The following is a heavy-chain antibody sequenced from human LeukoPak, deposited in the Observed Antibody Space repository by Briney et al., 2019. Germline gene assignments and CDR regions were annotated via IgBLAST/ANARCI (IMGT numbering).Heavy chain of an antibody. D-gene: IGHD2-2*01. CDR2: NYYSGIT. V-gene: IGHV4-39*07. J-gene: IGHJ3*02. CDR3: ARSGPAAGRPDAFDI. Sequence: SETLSLTCTLSGGSISSSSFYWGWIRQPPGKGLECIGTNYYSGITYYNSSLKSRVTISVDTSKNQFSLKLSSVTAADTAVYFCARSGPAAGRPDAFDIWGQGTMVTVSS. CDR1: GGSISSSSFY.